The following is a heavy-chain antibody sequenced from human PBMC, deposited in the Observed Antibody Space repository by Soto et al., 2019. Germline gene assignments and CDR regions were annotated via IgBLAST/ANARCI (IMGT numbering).Heavy chain of an antibody. CDR3: AREIVTAGGNNYFDP. CDR1: GGTVASSHW. Sequence: SETLSLTCGVSGGTVASSHWWSWVRQSPGRGLEWLGNVYHTGDTNFNPSLQSRVTFSVDKSNNQFSLRLTSVTAADTAVYFCAREIVTAGGNNYFDPWGPGTLVTVSS. CDR2: VYHTGDT. V-gene: IGHV4-4*02. J-gene: IGHJ5*02. D-gene: IGHD2-21*02.